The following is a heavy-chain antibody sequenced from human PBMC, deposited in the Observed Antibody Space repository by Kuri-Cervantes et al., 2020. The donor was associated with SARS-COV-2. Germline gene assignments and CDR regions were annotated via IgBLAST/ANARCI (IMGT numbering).Heavy chain of an antibody. J-gene: IGHJ4*02. CDR1: GGSISSYY. Sequence: GSLRLSCTVSGGSISSYYWSWIRQPPGKGLEWIGYIYYSGSTNYNPSLKSRVTISVDTSKNQFSPKLSSVTAADTAVYYCAKAPPGYYDSRNDYWGQGTLVTVSS. CDR2: IYYSGST. D-gene: IGHD3-22*01. V-gene: IGHV4-59*08. CDR3: AKAPPGYYDSRNDY.